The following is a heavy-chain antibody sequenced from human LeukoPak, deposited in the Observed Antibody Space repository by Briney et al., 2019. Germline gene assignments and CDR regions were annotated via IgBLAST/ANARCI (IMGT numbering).Heavy chain of an antibody. V-gene: IGHV1-2*02. CDR1: EYTFTDYY. D-gene: IGHD3-9*01. CDR3: AREMGYEILTAYYVDRNPGGWADLNWFDP. J-gene: IGHJ5*02. Sequence: GASVKVSCKGSEYTFTDYYIHWVRQAPGQGLEWMGWINPNSGVTNYAQKFQGRVTMTRDTSISTAYMELSRLRSDDTAVYYCAREMGYEILTAYYVDRNPGGWADLNWFDPWGQGTPVTVSS. CDR2: INPNSGVT.